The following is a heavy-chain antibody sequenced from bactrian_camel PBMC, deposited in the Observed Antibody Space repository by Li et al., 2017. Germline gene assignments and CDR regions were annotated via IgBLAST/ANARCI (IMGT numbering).Heavy chain of an antibody. J-gene: IGHJ4*01. CDR1: GNPPNTAY. D-gene: IGHD1*01. CDR3: AADPASCRGRSVLVLLH. V-gene: IGHV3S63*01. CDR2: IDSDTVTT. Sequence: HVQLVESGGGSIQAGGSLRLSCAYSGNPPNTAYMAWFRHLPGKEREGVAAIDSDTVTTRYADSVKGRFTISHDNAKNTLYLQMNSLKGEDAAMYYCAADPASCRGRSVLVLLHWGQGTQVTVS.